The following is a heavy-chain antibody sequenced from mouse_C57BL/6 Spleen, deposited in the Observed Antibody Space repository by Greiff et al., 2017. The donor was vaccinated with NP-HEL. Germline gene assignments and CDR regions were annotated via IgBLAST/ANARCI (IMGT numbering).Heavy chain of an antibody. Sequence: ESGPGLVKPSQSLSLTCSVTGYSITSGYYWNWIRQFPGNKLEWMGYISYDGSNNYNPSLKNRISITRDTSKNQFFLKLNSVTTEDTATYYCARGSNSVWGTGTTVTVSS. CDR2: ISYDGSN. J-gene: IGHJ1*03. V-gene: IGHV3-6*01. CDR3: ARGSNSV. CDR1: GYSITSGYY. D-gene: IGHD2-5*01.